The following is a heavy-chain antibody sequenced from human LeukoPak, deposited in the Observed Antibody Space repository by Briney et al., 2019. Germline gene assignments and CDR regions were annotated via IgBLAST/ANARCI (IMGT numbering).Heavy chain of an antibody. Sequence: ASVKVSCKASGYTFTSYGISWVRQAPGQGLEWMGWTSAYNGNTNYAQKLQGRVTMTTDTSTSTAYMELRSLRSDDTAVYYCARNTIFGVVIIPLDYWGQGTLVTVSS. CDR3: ARNTIFGVVIIPLDY. V-gene: IGHV1-18*01. J-gene: IGHJ4*02. CDR2: TSAYNGNT. CDR1: GYTFTSYG. D-gene: IGHD3-3*01.